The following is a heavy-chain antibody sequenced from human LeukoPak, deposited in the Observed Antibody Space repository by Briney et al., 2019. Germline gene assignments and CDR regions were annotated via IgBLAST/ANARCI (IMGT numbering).Heavy chain of an antibody. D-gene: IGHD2/OR15-2a*01. Sequence: SVKVSCKASGGTFSSYAISWVRQAPGQGLEWMGGIIPIFGTANYAQKFQGRVTITADESTSTAYMELSSLRSEDTAVYYCARQEHFEASWFDPWGQGTLVTVSS. V-gene: IGHV1-69*01. J-gene: IGHJ5*02. CDR3: ARQEHFEASWFDP. CDR1: GGTFSSYA. CDR2: IIPIFGTA.